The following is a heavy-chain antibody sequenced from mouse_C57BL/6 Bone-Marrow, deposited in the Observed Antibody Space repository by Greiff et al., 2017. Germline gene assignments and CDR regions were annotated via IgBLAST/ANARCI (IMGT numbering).Heavy chain of an antibody. D-gene: IGHD1-1*01. Sequence: EVQLLQPGAGLVKPGASVKLSCAASGYTFSGYGMHWVRQAPEKGLEWVAYISRGSGTINYAEKFKGQFTLTVDNATNTVFLQLTSLRSEDTAMYYCARDYYSSYYDMDFWGKGTSVTVSS. CDR2: ISRGSGTI. J-gene: IGHJ4*01. V-gene: IGHV5-17*01. CDR1: GYTFSGYG. CDR3: ARDYYSSYYDMDF.